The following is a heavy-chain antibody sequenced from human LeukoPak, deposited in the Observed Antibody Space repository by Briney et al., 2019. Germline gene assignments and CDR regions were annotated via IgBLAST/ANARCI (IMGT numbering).Heavy chain of an antibody. J-gene: IGHJ3*02. CDR3: ASFIARYAFDI. CDR1: GFTFSSYW. D-gene: IGHD6-13*01. CDR2: IKQDGSEK. V-gene: IGHV3-7*01. Sequence: NPGGSLRLSCAASGFTFSSYWMSWVRQAPGKGLEWVANIKQDGSEKYYVDSVKGRFTISRDNAKNPLYLQMNSLRAEDTAVYYCASFIARYAFDIWGQGTMVTVSS.